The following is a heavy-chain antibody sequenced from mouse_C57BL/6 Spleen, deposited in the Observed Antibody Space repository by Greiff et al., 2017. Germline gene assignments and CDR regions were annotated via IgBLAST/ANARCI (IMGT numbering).Heavy chain of an antibody. CDR1: GFTFSSYG. CDR2: ISSGGSYT. CDR3: ARHGGTTVVPPYWYFDV. V-gene: IGHV5-6*01. D-gene: IGHD1-1*01. Sequence: EVKVEESGGDLVKPGGSLKLSCAASGFTFSSYGMSWVRQTPDKRLEWVATISSGGSYTYYPASVKGRFTISRDNAKNTLYLQMSSLKSEDTAMYYCARHGGTTVVPPYWYFDVWGTGTTVTVSS. J-gene: IGHJ1*03.